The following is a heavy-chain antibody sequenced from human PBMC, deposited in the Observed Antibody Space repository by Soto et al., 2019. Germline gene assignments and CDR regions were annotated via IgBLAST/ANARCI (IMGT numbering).Heavy chain of an antibody. CDR3: ASATRARYFDY. CDR2: INHSGNT. Sequence: SDSLSLTCTVYGGPIGSAGDYWSWIRQHPGKGLEWIGEINHSGNTNYNPSLKSRVTISVDKSKNQFSLKLSSVTAADTALYYCASATRARYFDYWGQGTLVTVSS. D-gene: IGHD6-25*01. J-gene: IGHJ4*02. CDR1: GGPIGSAGDY. V-gene: IGHV4-31*03.